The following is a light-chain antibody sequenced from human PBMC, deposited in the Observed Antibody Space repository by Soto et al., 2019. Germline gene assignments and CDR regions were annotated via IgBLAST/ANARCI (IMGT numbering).Light chain of an antibody. J-gene: IGKJ1*01. CDR3: QQYGSAPPWT. CDR1: QSVSSSY. CDR2: GAS. Sequence: EIVLTQSPGTLSLSPGERATLSCRASQSVSSSYLAWYQQKPGQAPRLLIYGASSRATGIPDRFSGSGSGTDLTLPISRREPEDFAVNYCQQYGSAPPWTFGQGTKVEIK. V-gene: IGKV3-20*01.